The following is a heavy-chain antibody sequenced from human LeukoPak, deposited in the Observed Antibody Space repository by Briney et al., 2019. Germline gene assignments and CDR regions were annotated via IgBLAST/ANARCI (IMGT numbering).Heavy chain of an antibody. CDR3: ARIEGSTFDY. Sequence: PGESLKISCKGSGYSFTNYWIGWVRQMPGKGLEWMGIIYPGDSESKYNPSLQGQVTISADKSISTVYLQWSSLKASDTAIYYCARIEGSTFDYWGQGTLVTVSS. CDR1: GYSFTNYW. V-gene: IGHV5-51*01. CDR2: IYPGDSES. J-gene: IGHJ4*02.